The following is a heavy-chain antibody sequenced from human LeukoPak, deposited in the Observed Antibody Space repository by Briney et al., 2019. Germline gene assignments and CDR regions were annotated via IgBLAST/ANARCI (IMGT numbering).Heavy chain of an antibody. Sequence: SETLSLTCTVSGGSISSYYWSCIRQPPGKGLEWIGYIYYSGSTNYNPSLKSRVTISVDTSKNQFSLKLTSVTAADTAVYYCASGMRGVANWFDPWGQGTLVTVSS. D-gene: IGHD2-15*01. CDR3: ASGMRGVANWFDP. CDR1: GGSISSYY. V-gene: IGHV4-59*01. CDR2: IYYSGST. J-gene: IGHJ5*02.